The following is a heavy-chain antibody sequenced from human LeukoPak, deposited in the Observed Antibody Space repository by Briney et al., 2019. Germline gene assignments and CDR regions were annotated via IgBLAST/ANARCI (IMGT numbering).Heavy chain of an antibody. CDR2: FYPEDGET. CDR1: GYTFTELS. Sequence: ASVKVSCTVSGYTFTELSMHWVRQAPGKGVEWMGGFYPEDGETIYAQKFQGRVTMTEDTSTDTAYMELSSLRSEDTAVYYCATALRYSSGWYNWYFDLWGRGTLVTVSS. D-gene: IGHD6-19*01. V-gene: IGHV1-24*01. J-gene: IGHJ2*01. CDR3: ATALRYSSGWYNWYFDL.